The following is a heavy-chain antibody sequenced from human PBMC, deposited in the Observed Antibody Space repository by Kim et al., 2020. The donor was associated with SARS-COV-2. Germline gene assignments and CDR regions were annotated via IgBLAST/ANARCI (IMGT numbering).Heavy chain of an antibody. J-gene: IGHJ4*02. V-gene: IGHV3-23*01. CDR3: AKGRAGFCDAGCSSGVFDY. CDR2: ICDSGGST. D-gene: IGHD2-21*01. CDR1: GFTFSNYA. Sequence: GGSLRLSCAASGFTFSNYAMSWVRQTPGKGLEWVSIICDSGGSTGYADSVKGRFTLSRDNSKNTVYLQMNNLRVEDTAVYYCAKGRAGFCDAGCSSGVFDYWGQGTLVTVSS.